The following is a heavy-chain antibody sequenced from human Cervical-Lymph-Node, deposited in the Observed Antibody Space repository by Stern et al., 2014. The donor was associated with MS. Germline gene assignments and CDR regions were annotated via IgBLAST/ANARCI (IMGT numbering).Heavy chain of an antibody. J-gene: IGHJ4*02. CDR1: GFSLTNAKVT. CDR3: ARMGIARSLAD. V-gene: IGHV2-26*01. D-gene: IGHD2-21*01. CDR2: IFSNDEK. Sequence: QITLKESGPVLVKPTETLTLTCTVSGFSLTNAKVTVSWIRQPPGKAPEWLAHIFSNDEKSYSASLQTRLSVSRDTSKSQVVLTMTNMDTVDTGTYYCARMGIARSLADWGQGTLVTVSS.